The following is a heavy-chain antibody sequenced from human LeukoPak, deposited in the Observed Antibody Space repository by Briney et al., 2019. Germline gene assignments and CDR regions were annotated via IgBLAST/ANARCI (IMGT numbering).Heavy chain of an antibody. V-gene: IGHV3-21*01. CDR2: ISSSSSYI. Sequence: PGGSLRLSCAASGFTFSSYSMNWVRQAPGKGLEWVSAISSSSSYIYYADSVKGRFTISRDNAKNSLYLQMNSLRAEDTAVYYCARDPGSSSWYLSPFDYWGQGTLVTVSS. CDR1: GFTFSSYS. D-gene: IGHD6-13*01. CDR3: ARDPGSSSWYLSPFDY. J-gene: IGHJ4*02.